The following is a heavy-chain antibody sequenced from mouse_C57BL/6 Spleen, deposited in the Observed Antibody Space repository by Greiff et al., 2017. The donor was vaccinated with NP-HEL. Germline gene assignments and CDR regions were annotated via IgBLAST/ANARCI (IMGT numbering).Heavy chain of an antibody. CDR1: GYTFTSYW. CDR3: ARDFNYYGSSYWYFDV. Sequence: VQLQQPGTELVKPGASVKLSCKASGYTFTSYWMHWVKQRPGQGLEWIGNINPSNGGTNYNEKFKSKATLTVDKSSSTAYMQLSSLTSEDSAVYYCARDFNYYGSSYWYFDVWGTGTTVTVSS. CDR2: INPSNGGT. V-gene: IGHV1-53*01. D-gene: IGHD1-1*01. J-gene: IGHJ1*03.